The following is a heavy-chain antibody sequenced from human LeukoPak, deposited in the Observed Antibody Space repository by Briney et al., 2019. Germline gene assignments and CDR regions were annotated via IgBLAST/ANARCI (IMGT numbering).Heavy chain of an antibody. CDR2: IYPGDSDT. D-gene: IGHD3-22*01. CDR1: GYSFASYY. Sequence: GESLKISCKASGYSFASYYIGWVRQMPGKGLEWMGIIYPGDSDTRYSPSFQGQVTISADKSITTAYLQWSSLKASDTAMYYCARDSSGYYYFDYWGQGTLVTVSS. V-gene: IGHV5-51*01. J-gene: IGHJ4*02. CDR3: ARDSSGYYYFDY.